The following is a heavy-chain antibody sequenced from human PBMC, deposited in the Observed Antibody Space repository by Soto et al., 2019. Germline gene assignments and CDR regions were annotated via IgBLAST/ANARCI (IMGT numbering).Heavy chain of an antibody. V-gene: IGHV3-23*01. CDR2: ISGSGGST. CDR1: GFTFRSYA. D-gene: IGHD3-3*01. Sequence: XGSLRLSCSAAGFTFRSYAMSWVRQAPGKGLEWVSAISGSGGSTYYADSVKGRFTISRDNSKNTLYLQMNSLRAEDTAVYYCAKDKGTTIFGVVNFLFDYWGQGTLVTVSS. CDR3: AKDKGTTIFGVVNFLFDY. J-gene: IGHJ4*02.